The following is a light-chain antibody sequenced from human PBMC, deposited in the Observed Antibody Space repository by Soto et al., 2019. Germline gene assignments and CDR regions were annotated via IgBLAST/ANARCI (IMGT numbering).Light chain of an antibody. J-gene: IGKJ2*01. CDR1: QDITNY. CDR3: QQYDTVPPS. CDR2: DAS. Sequence: DLQMTQSPSSLSASVGDRVTITCQARQDITNYLNWYQQKPGKAPQLLIYDASNLETGVPSRFSGSGSGTDFTFTITNLQPEDFATFYCQQYDTVPPSFGQGTKLDIK. V-gene: IGKV1-33*01.